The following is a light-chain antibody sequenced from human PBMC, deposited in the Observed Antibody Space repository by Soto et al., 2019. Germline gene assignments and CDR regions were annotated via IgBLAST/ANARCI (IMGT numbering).Light chain of an antibody. CDR2: VGTGGIVG. J-gene: IGLJ2*01. CDR1: SGYSNYK. V-gene: IGLV9-49*01. CDR3: GADHGSGSNFVYV. Sequence: QSVLTQPPSASASLGASVTLTCTLSSGYSNYKVDWYQQRPGKGPRFVMRVGTGGIVGSKGDGIPDRFSVLGLGLNRYLTIKNIQEEDESDYHCGADHGSGSNFVYVFGVGTKLTVL.